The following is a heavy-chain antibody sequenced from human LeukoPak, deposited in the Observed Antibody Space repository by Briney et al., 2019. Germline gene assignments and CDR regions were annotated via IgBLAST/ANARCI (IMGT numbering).Heavy chain of an antibody. J-gene: IGHJ4*02. V-gene: IGHV3-23*01. Sequence: PGGSLRLSCAASGFTFSSYTMSWVRQAPGKGLECVSAISDSGAGTFYADSVRGRFTISRDNSRNTLYLQMNSVRAEDTAIYYCAKGRSGTYYFDYWGQGTLVTVSS. CDR2: ISDSGAGT. CDR1: GFTFSSYT. D-gene: IGHD1-26*01. CDR3: AKGRSGTYYFDY.